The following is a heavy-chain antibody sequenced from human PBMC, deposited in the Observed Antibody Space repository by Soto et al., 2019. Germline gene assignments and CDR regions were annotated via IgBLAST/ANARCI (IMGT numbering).Heavy chain of an antibody. V-gene: IGHV2-5*02. CDR1: GFSLSTSGVG. CDR2: IYWDDDK. CDR3: AHSLSAVGTIFGVVIHSNWFDP. D-gene: IGHD3-3*01. J-gene: IGHJ5*02. Sequence: QITLKESGPTLVKPTQTLTLTCTFSGFSLSTSGVGVGWIRQPPGKALEWLALIYWDDDKRYSPSLKSRLTITKDTPKNQVVLTMTNMDPVDTATYYCAHSLSAVGTIFGVVIHSNWFDPWGQGTLVTVSS.